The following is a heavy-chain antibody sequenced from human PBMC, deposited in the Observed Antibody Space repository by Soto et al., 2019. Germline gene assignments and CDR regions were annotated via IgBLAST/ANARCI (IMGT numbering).Heavy chain of an antibody. D-gene: IGHD3-10*01. J-gene: IGHJ4*02. V-gene: IGHV3-30*18. CDR3: AKSSGDGDRSYFDY. Sequence: VQLVESGGGLVQPGRSLRLSCAASGFTFSSYGMHWVRQAPGKGLEWVAVISYDGSNKYYADSVKGRFTISRDNSKNTLYLQMNSLRAEDTAVYYCAKSSGDGDRSYFDYWGQGTLVTVSS. CDR2: ISYDGSNK. CDR1: GFTFSSYG.